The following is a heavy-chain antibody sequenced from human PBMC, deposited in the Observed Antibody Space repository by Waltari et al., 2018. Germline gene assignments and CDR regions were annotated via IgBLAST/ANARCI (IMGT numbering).Heavy chain of an antibody. CDR3: TTLDAPWGG. Sequence: EVQMVESGGGLVKPGESLRPSCAASGFLFTPAWLTWVRQAPGKGLEWVGRIKSKNDGEITDFAAPVKGRFTISRDDSKNTVYLQMTSLKTEDTAVYYCTTLDAPWGGWGQGTLVTVSS. J-gene: IGHJ4*02. D-gene: IGHD7-27*01. CDR2: IKSKNDGEIT. CDR1: GFLFTPAW. V-gene: IGHV3-15*05.